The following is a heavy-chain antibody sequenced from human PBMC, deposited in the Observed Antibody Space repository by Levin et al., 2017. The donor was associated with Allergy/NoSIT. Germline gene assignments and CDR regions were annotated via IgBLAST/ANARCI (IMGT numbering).Heavy chain of an antibody. CDR2: IYYSGSA. CDR1: GGSISSDSYY. Sequence: SETLSLTCTVSGGSISSDSYYWAWTRQPPGKGLEWIGSIYYSGSAYYNPSLKTRLTISVDTSKNQFSLRLNFVTAAATAVYYCAGEPNSPYYYYYGLDVWGQGTTVTVSS. V-gene: IGHV4-39*07. CDR3: AGEPNSPYYYYYGLDV. J-gene: IGHJ6*02. D-gene: IGHD2/OR15-2a*01.